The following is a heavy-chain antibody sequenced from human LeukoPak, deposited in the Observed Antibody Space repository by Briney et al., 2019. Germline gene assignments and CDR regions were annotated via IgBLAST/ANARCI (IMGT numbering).Heavy chain of an antibody. CDR3: AREDNSNWNIDY. J-gene: IGHJ4*02. D-gene: IGHD1-1*01. V-gene: IGHV3-11*04. CDR2: ITTSGSTI. Sequence: GGSLRLSCAASGFTFSDSYMTWIRQAPGKGLEWVSYITTSGSTIYADSLKGRFAISRDNAKNSLYLRMNSLRAEDTAVYYCAREDNSNWNIDYWGQGTLVTVFS. CDR1: GFTFSDSY.